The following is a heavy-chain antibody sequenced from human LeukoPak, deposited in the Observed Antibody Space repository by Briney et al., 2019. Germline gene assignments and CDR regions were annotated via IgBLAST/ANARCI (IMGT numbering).Heavy chain of an antibody. CDR1: GGSISSSSYF. CDR2: IYYSGST. J-gene: IGHJ4*02. Sequence: SETLSLTCTVSGGSISSSSYFWGWIRQPPGKGLEWIGSIYYSGSTYYNPSLKSRVTISLDTSKNQFSLKLSSVTAADTAVYHCARDTWDHDGFDYWGQGTLVTVSS. CDR3: ARDTWDHDGFDY. D-gene: IGHD1-26*01. V-gene: IGHV4-39*07.